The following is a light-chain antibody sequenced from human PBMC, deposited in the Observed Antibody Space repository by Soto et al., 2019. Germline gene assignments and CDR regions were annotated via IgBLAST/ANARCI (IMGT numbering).Light chain of an antibody. CDR1: QSISSY. CDR3: QQSYSIPFT. J-gene: IGKJ2*01. CDR2: AAS. V-gene: IGKV1-39*01. Sequence: DIQMTQSPSSLSASVGDRVTITCRASQSISSYLNWYQQKPRKAPELLIYAASSLQSGVPSRFSGSGSGTDFTLTISSLQPEDFATYYGQQSYSIPFTFGQGTSLEIK.